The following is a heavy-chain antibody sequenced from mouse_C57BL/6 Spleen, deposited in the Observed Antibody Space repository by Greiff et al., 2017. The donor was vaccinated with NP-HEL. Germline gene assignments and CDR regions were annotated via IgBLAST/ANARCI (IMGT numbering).Heavy chain of an antibody. CDR2: INYDGSST. CDR3: ARVPYYYGSPYYYAMDY. Sequence: EVKVVESEGGLVQPGSSMKLSCTASGFTFSDYYMAWVRQVPEKGLEWVANINYDGSSTYYLDSLKSRFIISRDNAKNILYLQMSSLKSENTATYDCARVPYYYGSPYYYAMDYWGQGTSVTVSS. D-gene: IGHD1-1*01. CDR1: GFTFSDYY. J-gene: IGHJ4*01. V-gene: IGHV5-16*01.